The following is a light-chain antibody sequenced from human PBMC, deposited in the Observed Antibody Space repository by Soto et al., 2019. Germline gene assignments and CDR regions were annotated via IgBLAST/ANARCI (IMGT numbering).Light chain of an antibody. CDR1: SSDVGGYNY. J-gene: IGLJ1*01. CDR2: DVS. V-gene: IGLV2-14*03. Sequence: QSALTQPASVSGSPGQSITISCTGTSSDVGGYNYVSWYQQHPGKAPKLMIYDVSNRPSWVSNRFSGSKSGNTTSLTLSGLQAEDEGDYYCSSYTSSSTLDVFGTGTKLTVL. CDR3: SSYTSSSTLDV.